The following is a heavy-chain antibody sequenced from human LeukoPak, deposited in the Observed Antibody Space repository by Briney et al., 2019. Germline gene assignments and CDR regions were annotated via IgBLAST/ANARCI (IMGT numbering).Heavy chain of an antibody. J-gene: IGHJ4*02. V-gene: IGHV4-39*07. D-gene: IGHD3-10*01. CDR1: GGSISSSSYY. CDR3: ASYGSGSRYYFDY. CDR2: IYYSGST. Sequence: PSETLSLTCTVSGGSISSSSYYWGWIRQPPGKGLEWIGSIYYSGSTYYNPSLKSRITISVDTSKNQFSLKLSSVTAADTAVYYCASYGSGSRYYFDYWGQGTLVTVSS.